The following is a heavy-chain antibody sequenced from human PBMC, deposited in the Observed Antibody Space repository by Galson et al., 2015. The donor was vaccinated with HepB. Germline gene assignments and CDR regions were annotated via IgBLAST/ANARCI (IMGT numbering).Heavy chain of an antibody. CDR1: GFTFSSYA. D-gene: IGHD3-22*01. CDR3: AKAPHYYDSSGYPYYFDY. J-gene: IGHJ4*02. Sequence: SLRLSCAASGFTFSSYAMSWVRQAPGKGLEWVSAISGSGGSTYYADSVKGRFTISRDNSKNTLYLQMNSLRAEDTAVYYCAKAPHYYDSSGYPYYFDYWGQGTLVTVSS. V-gene: IGHV3-23*01. CDR2: ISGSGGST.